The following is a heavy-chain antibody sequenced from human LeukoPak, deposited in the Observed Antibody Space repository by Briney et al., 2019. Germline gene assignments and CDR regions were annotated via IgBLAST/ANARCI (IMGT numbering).Heavy chain of an antibody. Sequence: GASVKVSCKASGYTFTSYDINWVRQATGQGLEWMGWMNPNSGITGYAQKFQGRVTMTRNTSISTAYMELSSLRSEDTAVYYCARGRAEPPDYYDSSGYDYWGQGTLVTVSS. V-gene: IGHV1-8*01. CDR3: ARGRAEPPDYYDSSGYDY. J-gene: IGHJ4*02. CDR2: MNPNSGIT. D-gene: IGHD3-22*01. CDR1: GYTFTSYD.